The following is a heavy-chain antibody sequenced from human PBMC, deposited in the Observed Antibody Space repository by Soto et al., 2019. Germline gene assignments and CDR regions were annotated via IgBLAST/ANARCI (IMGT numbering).Heavy chain of an antibody. V-gene: IGHV1-2*02. Sequence: ASVKVSCKASGYTFTGYYIHWVRQAPAQGLEWRGWLNPNSGDTKYGQRFQGRVSMTRDTSISTAYMDLSRVTSDDTAMYHCARAGVAAPRSGEYGLDVWGQGTTVTVSS. D-gene: IGHD6-13*01. CDR1: GYTFTGYY. CDR2: LNPNSGDT. J-gene: IGHJ6*02. CDR3: ARAGVAAPRSGEYGLDV.